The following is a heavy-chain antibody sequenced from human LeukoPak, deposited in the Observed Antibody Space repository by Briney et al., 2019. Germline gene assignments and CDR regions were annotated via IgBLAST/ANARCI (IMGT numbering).Heavy chain of an antibody. CDR3: ARQSSSWSYAFDI. V-gene: IGHV4-38-2*02. J-gene: IGHJ3*02. CDR2: IYHSGST. CDR1: GYPISSGYY. D-gene: IGHD6-13*01. Sequence: PSETLSLTCTVSGYPISSGYYWGWIRQPPGKGLEWIGSIYHSGSTYYNPSLKSRVTISVDTSKNQFSLKLSSVTAADTAVYYCARQSSSWSYAFDIWGQGTMVTVSS.